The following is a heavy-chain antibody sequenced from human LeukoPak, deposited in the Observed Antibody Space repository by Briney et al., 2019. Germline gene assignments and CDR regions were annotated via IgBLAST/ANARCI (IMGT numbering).Heavy chain of an antibody. CDR1: GYTLTSYG. CDR2: ISAYNGNT. J-gene: IGHJ6*03. V-gene: IGHV1-18*01. D-gene: IGHD3-22*01. CDR3: ARFQREVRYYYDSSGYWPTNSYYYYYMDV. Sequence: ASVKVSCKASGYTLTSYGISWVRQAPGQGLEWMGWISAYNGNTNYAQKLQGRVTMTTDTSTSTAYMELSRLRSDDTAVYYCARFQREVRYYYDSSGYWPTNSYYYYYMDVWGKGTTVTVSS.